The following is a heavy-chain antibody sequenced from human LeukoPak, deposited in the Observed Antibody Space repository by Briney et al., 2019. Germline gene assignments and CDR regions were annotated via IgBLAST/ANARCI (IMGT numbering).Heavy chain of an antibody. CDR1: GGSISSYY. D-gene: IGHD6-6*01. J-gene: IGHJ3*02. CDR2: IYYSGST. CDR3: ARVSYHPHDAFDI. V-gene: IGHV4-59*01. Sequence: PSETLSLTCTVSGGSISSYYWSWIRQPPGKGLEWIGYIYYSGSTNYNPSLKSRVTISVDTSKNQFSLRLSSVTAADTAVYYCARVSYHPHDAFDIWGQGTMVTVSS.